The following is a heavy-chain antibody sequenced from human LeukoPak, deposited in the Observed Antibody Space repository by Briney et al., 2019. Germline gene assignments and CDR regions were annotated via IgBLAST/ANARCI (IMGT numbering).Heavy chain of an antibody. CDR1: GFILRSHV. J-gene: IGHJ4*02. Sequence: PGGSLRLSCSASGFILRSHVMHWVRQAPGKGLEYVSRISDNGGSTYYADSVKGRFTISRDNSKNTLYLQMSSLRAVDTAVYYCVKDNEAGGSPFDRWGQGTLVTVSS. CDR2: ISDNGGST. CDR3: VKDNEAGGSPFDR. V-gene: IGHV3-64D*06. D-gene: IGHD1-1*01.